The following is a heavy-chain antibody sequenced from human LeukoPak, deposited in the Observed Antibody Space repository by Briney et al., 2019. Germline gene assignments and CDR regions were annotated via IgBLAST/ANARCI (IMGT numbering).Heavy chain of an antibody. D-gene: IGHD1-26*01. CDR3: ARQKWKSYSGSYVGYFQN. J-gene: IGHJ1*01. Sequence: EALSLTCAVYGGSFNDYYWTWIRQSPGKGLEWVGEINHTGRTNYNPYLKSRVTISVDTSKNQFSLNLNSVTAADTGVYYCARQKWKSYSGSYVGYFQNWGQGTLVTVSS. V-gene: IGHV4-34*01. CDR1: GGSFNDYY. CDR2: INHTGRT.